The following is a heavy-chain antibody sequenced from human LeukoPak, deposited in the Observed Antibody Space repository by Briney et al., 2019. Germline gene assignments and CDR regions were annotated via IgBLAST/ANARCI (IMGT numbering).Heavy chain of an antibody. Sequence: SETLSLTCTVSGGSISSGRYYWSWIRQPAGKGLEWIGRIYTNGSTNYDPSLKSRVTISVDTSKNQFSLKLSSVTAADTAVYYCARHRGRWLSRDYFDYWGQGTLVTVSS. CDR3: ARHRGRWLSRDYFDY. D-gene: IGHD4-23*01. J-gene: IGHJ4*02. V-gene: IGHV4-61*02. CDR2: IYTNGST. CDR1: GGSISSGRYY.